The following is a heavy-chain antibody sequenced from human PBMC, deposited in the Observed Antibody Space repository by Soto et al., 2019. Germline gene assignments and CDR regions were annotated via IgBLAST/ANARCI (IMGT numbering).Heavy chain of an antibody. CDR2: IKQDGSEK. Sequence: GCLGLACTASGFTFSSYWMSWVRQAPGKGLEWVANIKQDGSEKYYVDSVTGRFTISRDNAKNSLYLQMDSLRAGDTAVYYCATLQMLGVTTGGHFDYWGQGTLVTVYS. CDR1: GFTFSSYW. D-gene: IGHD1-26*01. V-gene: IGHV3-7*01. J-gene: IGHJ4*02. CDR3: ATLQMLGVTTGGHFDY.